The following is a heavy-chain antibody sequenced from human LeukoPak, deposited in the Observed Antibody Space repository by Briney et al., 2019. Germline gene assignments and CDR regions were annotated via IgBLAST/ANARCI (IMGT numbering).Heavy chain of an antibody. J-gene: IGHJ4*02. V-gene: IGHV3-48*02. CDR1: GFTFSSFG. CDR3: ARASRSGYDY. CDR2: IGSGSSAI. D-gene: IGHD3-22*01. Sequence: GGSLRLSCAASGFTFSSFGMNWVRHAPGKRLEWVSYIGSGSSAIYYADSVKGRFTISRDNAKNSLYLQMNSLRNEDAAVYYCARASRSGYDYWGQGTLVTVSS.